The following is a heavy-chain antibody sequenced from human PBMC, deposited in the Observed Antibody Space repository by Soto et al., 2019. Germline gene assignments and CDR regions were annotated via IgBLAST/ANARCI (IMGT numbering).Heavy chain of an antibody. CDR1: GYTFTAYY. J-gene: IGHJ6*02. CDR3: ARNMDYYYGRGSGNGHGV. CDR2: INPKFGDT. Sequence: QVQLVQSGAEVKEPGDSVRVSCEASGYTFTAYYIHWVRQAPGQGLEWMGWINPKFGDTTYAQDLHGRVSMTRDMSISTVYMELSRLTSDDTAIYYCARNMDYYYGRGSGNGHGVWGQGTTVTVFS. V-gene: IGHV1-2*02. D-gene: IGHD3-10*02.